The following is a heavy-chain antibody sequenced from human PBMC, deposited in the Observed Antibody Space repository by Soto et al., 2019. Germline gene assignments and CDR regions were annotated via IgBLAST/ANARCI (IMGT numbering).Heavy chain of an antibody. D-gene: IGHD2-21*02. V-gene: IGHV4-30-4*08. CDR1: GGSISSDNYH. Sequence: QVQLQQSGPGLVKPSQTLSLTCTVSGGSISSDNYHWTWIRQPPGKGLEWIGYVYYSGSVFYNPSLKSRLSISGDTSKNHFSLKLTSVTAADTAVYFCAREDDGGDSDYYGLDVWGQGTTVTVSS. CDR2: VYYSGSV. CDR3: AREDDGGDSDYYGLDV. J-gene: IGHJ6*02.